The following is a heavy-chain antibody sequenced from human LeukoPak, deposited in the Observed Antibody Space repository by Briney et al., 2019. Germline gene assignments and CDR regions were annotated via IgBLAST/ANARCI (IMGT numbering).Heavy chain of an antibody. CDR2: LNHDGSDK. V-gene: IGHV3-7*05. CDR3: ATAPRGSGSS. D-gene: IGHD6-6*01. CDR1: GFSFSSYW. Sequence: PGESLRLSCAASGFSFSSYWMNWVRQAPGKGLEWVATLNHDGSDKYYVDSVRGRFSISRDNAKNSLSLQTNSLKAEDTAVYYCATAPRGSGSSWGQGTLVTVSS. J-gene: IGHJ5*02.